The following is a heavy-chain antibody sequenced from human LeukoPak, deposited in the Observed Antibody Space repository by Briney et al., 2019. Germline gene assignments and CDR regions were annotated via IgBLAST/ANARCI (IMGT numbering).Heavy chain of an antibody. J-gene: IGHJ4*02. D-gene: IGHD3-16*02. CDR3: ARHNFMITFGGVIVKPADY. CDR1: GYSFTSYW. V-gene: IGHV5-51*01. CDR2: IYPGDSDT. Sequence: GESLKISCKGSGYSFTSYWIGWVRQMPGKGLEWMGIIYPGDSDTRYSPSFQGQVTISADKSICTAYLQWSSLKASDTAMYYCARHNFMITFGGVIVKPADYWGQGTLVTVSS.